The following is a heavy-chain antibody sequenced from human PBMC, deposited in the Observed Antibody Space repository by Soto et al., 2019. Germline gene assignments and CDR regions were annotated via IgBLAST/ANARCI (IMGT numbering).Heavy chain of an antibody. V-gene: IGHV1-18*01. CDR2: ISAYNGNT. Sequence: GASVKVSCKASGYTFTSYGISWVRQAPGQGLEWMGWISAYNGNTNYAQKLQGRVTMTTDTSTSTAYMELRSLRSDDTAVYYCARGGDDFWSGNVYYCGMDVWGQGTTVTVSS. CDR3: ARGGDDFWSGNVYYCGMDV. D-gene: IGHD3-3*01. CDR1: GYTFTSYG. J-gene: IGHJ6*02.